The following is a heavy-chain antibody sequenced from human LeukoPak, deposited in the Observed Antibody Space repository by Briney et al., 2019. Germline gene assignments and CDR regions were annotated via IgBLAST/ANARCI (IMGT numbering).Heavy chain of an antibody. J-gene: IGHJ4*02. CDR3: ARDRGSGYPFDY. D-gene: IGHD3-22*01. V-gene: IGHV1-46*01. Sequence: ASVKVSCKASGYTFTSYYMHWVRQAPGQGLEWMGIINPSGGSTSYAQKLQGRVTMTRDTSTSTVYMELSSLRSEDTAVYYCARDRGSGYPFDYWGQGTLVTVSS. CDR1: GYTFTSYY. CDR2: INPSGGST.